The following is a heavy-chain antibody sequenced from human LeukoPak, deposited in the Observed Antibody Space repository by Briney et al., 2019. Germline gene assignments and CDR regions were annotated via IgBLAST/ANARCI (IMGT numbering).Heavy chain of an antibody. J-gene: IGHJ6*02. Sequence: SETLSLTCTVSGGSISSYYWSWIRQPAGKGLEWIGRIYTSGSTNYNPSRKSRVTMSVDTSKNQFSLKLSSVTAADTAVYYCARSVVPLSYYYYYGMDVWGQGTTVTVSS. CDR1: GGSISSYY. CDR3: ARSVVPLSYYYYYGMDV. CDR2: IYTSGST. D-gene: IGHD2-2*01. V-gene: IGHV4-4*07.